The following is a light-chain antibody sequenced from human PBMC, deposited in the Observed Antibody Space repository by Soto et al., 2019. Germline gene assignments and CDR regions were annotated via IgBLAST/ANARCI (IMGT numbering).Light chain of an antibody. Sequence: ETVLTQSPGTLSLSPGERATLFCRASQSVSSSYLAWYQQKPGQAPRLLIYGASSRATGIPDRFSGSGSGTDFTLTISRLEPEDFAVYYCQQLNSYRLTFGGGTKVEIK. CDR2: GAS. V-gene: IGKV3-20*01. CDR3: QQLNSYRLT. CDR1: QSVSSSY. J-gene: IGKJ4*01.